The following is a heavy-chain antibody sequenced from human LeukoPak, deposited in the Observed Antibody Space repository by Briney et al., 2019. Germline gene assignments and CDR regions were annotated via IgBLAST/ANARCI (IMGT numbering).Heavy chain of an antibody. J-gene: IGHJ6*02. CDR1: GFTFSSYG. V-gene: IGHV3-33*01. Sequence: PGGSLRLSCAASGFTFSSYGMHWVRQAPGKGLEWVAVIWYDGSNRYYADSVEGRFTISRDNSKNTLYLQMNSLRAEDTAVYYCASRGGYCSGGSCYKRYGMDVWGQGTTVTVSS. CDR3: ASRGGYCSGGSCYKRYGMDV. CDR2: IWYDGSNR. D-gene: IGHD2-15*01.